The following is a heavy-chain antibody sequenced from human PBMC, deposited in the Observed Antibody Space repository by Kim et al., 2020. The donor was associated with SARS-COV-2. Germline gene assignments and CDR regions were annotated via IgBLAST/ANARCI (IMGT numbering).Heavy chain of an antibody. CDR2: IKQDGSEK. D-gene: IGHD4-17*01. Sequence: GGSLRLSCAASGFTFSSYWMSWVRQAPGKGLEWVANIKQDGSEKYYVDSVKGRFTISRDNAKNSLYLQMNSLRAEDTAVYYCARDGKTTVAIPGLADWYFDLWGRGTLVTVSS. CDR1: GFTFSSYW. V-gene: IGHV3-7*03. J-gene: IGHJ2*01. CDR3: ARDGKTTVAIPGLADWYFDL.